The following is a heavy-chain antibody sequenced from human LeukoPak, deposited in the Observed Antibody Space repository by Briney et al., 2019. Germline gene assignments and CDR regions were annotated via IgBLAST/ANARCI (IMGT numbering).Heavy chain of an antibody. Sequence: ASETLSLTCTVSGGSISSSSYYWGWIRQPPGKGLEWIGSIYYSGSTYYNPSLKSRVTISVDTSKNQFSLKLSSVTAADTAVYYCARRGISDDYWGQGTLVTVSS. CDR1: GGSISSSSYY. V-gene: IGHV4-39*01. J-gene: IGHJ4*02. D-gene: IGHD3-16*01. CDR3: ARRGISDDY. CDR2: IYYSGST.